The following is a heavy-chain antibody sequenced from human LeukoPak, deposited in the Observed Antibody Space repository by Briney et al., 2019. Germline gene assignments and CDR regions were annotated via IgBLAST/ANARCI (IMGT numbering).Heavy chain of an antibody. Sequence: GGSLRLSCAASGFTFSSYSMNWVRQAPGKGLEWVSAIRGSGDSTYYADSVKGRFTISRDNSKNTLYLQMNSLRAEDTAVYYCAKADYASGTYGAFDYWGQGTLVTASS. J-gene: IGHJ4*02. D-gene: IGHD3-10*01. CDR2: IRGSGDST. V-gene: IGHV3-23*01. CDR1: GFTFSSYS. CDR3: AKADYASGTYGAFDY.